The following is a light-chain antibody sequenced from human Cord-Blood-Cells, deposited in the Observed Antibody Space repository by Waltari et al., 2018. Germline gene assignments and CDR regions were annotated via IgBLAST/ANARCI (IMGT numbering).Light chain of an antibody. Sequence: QSALTQPASVSGSPAQSITISCTGTSSDVGGYNYVSCYQQHPGKAPKLMIYEVSNRPSGVSNRFSGSKSGNTASLNISGLQAEDEADYYCSSYTSSSTRVFGGGTKLTVL. CDR3: SSYTSSSTRV. J-gene: IGLJ3*02. CDR2: EVS. CDR1: SSDVGGYNY. V-gene: IGLV2-14*01.